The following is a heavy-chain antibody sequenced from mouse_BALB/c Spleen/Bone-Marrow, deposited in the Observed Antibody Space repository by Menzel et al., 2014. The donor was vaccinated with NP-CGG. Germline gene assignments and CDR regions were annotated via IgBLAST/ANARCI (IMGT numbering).Heavy chain of an antibody. J-gene: IGHJ2*01. V-gene: IGHV7-3*02. CDR1: GFTFTDYY. Sequence: DVQLVESGGGLVQPGGSLRLSCATSGFTFTDYYMNWVRQPPGKALEWLGFIRNKANGYTTEYSASVKGRFTISRDNSQNILYLQMNTPRAEDSATYYCARDKGRVFFDYWGQGTTLTVSS. CDR2: IRNKANGYTT. CDR3: ARDKGRVFFDY.